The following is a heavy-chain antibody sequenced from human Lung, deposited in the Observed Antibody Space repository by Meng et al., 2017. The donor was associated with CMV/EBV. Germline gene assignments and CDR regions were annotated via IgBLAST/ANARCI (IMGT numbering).Heavy chain of an antibody. CDR1: GFIFSNYH. CDR2: ISGTSGTT. Sequence: SCAASGFIFSNYHMSWVRQAPGKGLEWVSTISGTSGTTYYADSVKGRFTISRDISTNTLYLQMNSLRDEDPALYYCAKDDDRRYYSMDVWGQGTTVTVSS. J-gene: IGHJ6*01. V-gene: IGHV3-23*01. D-gene: IGHD1-1*01. CDR3: AKDDDRRYYSMDV.